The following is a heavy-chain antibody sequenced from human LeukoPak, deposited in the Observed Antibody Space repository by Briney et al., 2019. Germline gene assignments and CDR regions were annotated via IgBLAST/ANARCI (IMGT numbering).Heavy chain of an antibody. J-gene: IGHJ3*02. CDR1: GYSFTYYW. CDR3: ARGGDSSPQGLDAFDI. V-gene: IGHV5-51*01. Sequence: GESLKISCKGFGYSFTYYWIGWVRQMPGKGLEWMGIIYPGDSDTRYSPSFQGQVTISADKSITTAYLQWSSLKASDTAMYYCARGGDSSPQGLDAFDIWGQGTMVTVSS. D-gene: IGHD3-22*01. CDR2: IYPGDSDT.